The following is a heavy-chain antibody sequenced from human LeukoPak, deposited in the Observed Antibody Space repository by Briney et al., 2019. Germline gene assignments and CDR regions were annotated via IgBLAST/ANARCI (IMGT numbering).Heavy chain of an antibody. CDR3: ATDLSSSGSYYEVHY. D-gene: IGHD1-26*01. Sequence: VSVKVSCKVSGYTLTELSMHWVRQAPGKGLEWMGGFDPEDGETIYAQKFQGRVTMTEDTSTDTAYMELSSLRSGDTAVYYCATDLSSSGSYYEVHYWGQGTLVTVSS. J-gene: IGHJ4*02. CDR2: FDPEDGET. V-gene: IGHV1-24*01. CDR1: GYTLTELS.